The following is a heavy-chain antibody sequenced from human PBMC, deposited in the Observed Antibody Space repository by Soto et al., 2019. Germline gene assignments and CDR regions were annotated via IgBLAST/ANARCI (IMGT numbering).Heavy chain of an antibody. Sequence: PSETLSLTCAVSGGSISSSNWWSWVRQPPGKGLEWIGEIYHSGSTNYNPSLKSRVTISVDKSKNQFSLKLSSVTAADTAVYYCASRDTYYDFWSGYLGTYYYYGMDVWGQATTVTVAS. D-gene: IGHD3-3*01. J-gene: IGHJ6*02. CDR3: ASRDTYYDFWSGYLGTYYYYGMDV. CDR2: IYHSGST. V-gene: IGHV4-4*02. CDR1: GGSISSSNW.